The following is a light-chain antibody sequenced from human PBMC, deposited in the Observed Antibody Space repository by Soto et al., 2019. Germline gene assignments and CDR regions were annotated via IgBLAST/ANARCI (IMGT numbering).Light chain of an antibody. V-gene: IGKV3-11*01. CDR3: QRRHMWPIT. CDR1: QSVSNNY. J-gene: IGKJ5*01. CDR2: DAY. Sequence: EIVLTLSPGTLSLSPGERATLSCRASQSVSNNYLAWYQQKPGQAPRLLIYDAYNRATGIPPRFSGSGSGTDFTLTISSLEPEDSAVYYCQRRHMWPITFGQGTRLEIK.